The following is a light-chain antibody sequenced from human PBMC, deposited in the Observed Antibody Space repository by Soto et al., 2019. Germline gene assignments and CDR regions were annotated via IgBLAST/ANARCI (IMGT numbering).Light chain of an antibody. J-gene: IGLJ1*01. CDR2: GVR. CDR1: RSDIGGYNY. CDR3: CSYADRYTYV. V-gene: IGLV2-11*01. Sequence: QSALTQPHSGSGAPGQSVTISCTGTRSDIGGYNYVSWYQQHPGKAPKVLIYGVRERPSGVPDRFSGSKSGSTASLTISGLQAEDEADYYCCSYADRYTYVFGTGTKVTVL.